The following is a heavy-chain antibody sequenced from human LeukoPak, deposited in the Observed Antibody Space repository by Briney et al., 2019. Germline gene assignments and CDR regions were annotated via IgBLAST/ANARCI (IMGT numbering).Heavy chain of an antibody. J-gene: IGHJ3*02. Sequence: ASVKVSCKASGYTFTSYGISWVRQAPGQGLEWMGWISAYNGNTNYAQKLQGRVTVTTDTSTSTAYMELRSLRSDDTAVYYCARGYYGSGRVPIDIWGQGTMVTVSS. D-gene: IGHD3-10*01. CDR2: ISAYNGNT. CDR3: ARGYYGSGRVPIDI. CDR1: GYTFTSYG. V-gene: IGHV1-18*04.